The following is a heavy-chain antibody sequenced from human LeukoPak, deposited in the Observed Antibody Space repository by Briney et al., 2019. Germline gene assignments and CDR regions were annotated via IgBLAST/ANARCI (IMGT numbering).Heavy chain of an antibody. D-gene: IGHD4-17*01. V-gene: IGHV4-39*07. CDR1: GGSISSSSYY. CDR3: ARGNGDYSQETYGMDV. Sequence: SSETLSLTCTVSGGSISSSSYYWGWIRQPPGKGLEWIGTIYYSGSTYYNPSLKSRVTISIDTSKNQFSLKLTSVAAADTAVYYCARGNGDYSQETYGMDVWGQGTTVTVSS. CDR2: IYYSGST. J-gene: IGHJ6*02.